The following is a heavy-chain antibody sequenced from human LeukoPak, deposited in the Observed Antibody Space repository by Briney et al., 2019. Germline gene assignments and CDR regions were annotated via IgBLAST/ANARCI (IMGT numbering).Heavy chain of an antibody. CDR1: GYTFTSFD. CDR2: MNPTSSNT. J-gene: IGHJ5*02. CDR3: ARGRGGWYFDP. D-gene: IGHD6-19*01. V-gene: IGHV1-8*01. Sequence: ASAKVSCKASGYTFTSFDINWVRQAPGQGLEWMGWMNPTSSNTGYVQKFQGRVTMTTNTSISTAYMELSSLRSEDTAVYYCARGRGGWYFDPWGQGTLVTVSS.